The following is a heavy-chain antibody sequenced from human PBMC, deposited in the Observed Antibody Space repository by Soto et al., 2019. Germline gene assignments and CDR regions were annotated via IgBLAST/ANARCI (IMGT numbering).Heavy chain of an antibody. Sequence: PSDTLSLTCAVYGGSFSGYYWSWIRQPPGKGLEWIGEINHSGNTNYNPSLKSRVAISIDTSENNFSLNLNSVTAADTAVYYCARGPSLAQYSSGGYPVCLDFWGQGSLVTSSS. CDR1: GGSFSGYY. J-gene: IGHJ4*02. V-gene: IGHV4-34*01. D-gene: IGHD6-19*01. CDR3: ARGPSLAQYSSGGYPVCLDF. CDR2: INHSGNT.